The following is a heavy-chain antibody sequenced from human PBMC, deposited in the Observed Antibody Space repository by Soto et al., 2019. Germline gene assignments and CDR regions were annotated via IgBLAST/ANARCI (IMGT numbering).Heavy chain of an antibody. CDR1: GYTFTSYD. CDR3: ARGPLYYYGSGSYENDY. CDR2: MNPNSGNT. V-gene: IGHV1-8*01. J-gene: IGHJ4*02. D-gene: IGHD3-10*01. Sequence: ASVKVSCKASGYTFTSYDINWVRQATGQGLEWMGWMNPNSGNTGYAQKFQGRVTMTRNTSISTAYMELSSLRSEDTAVYYCARGPLYYYGSGSYENDYWGQGTLVTVSS.